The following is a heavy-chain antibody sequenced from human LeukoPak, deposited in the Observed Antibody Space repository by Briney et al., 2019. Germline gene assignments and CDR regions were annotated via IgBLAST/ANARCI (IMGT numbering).Heavy chain of an antibody. CDR3: AAPVVGAFAFDI. CDR1: GYTFTSYY. J-gene: IGHJ3*02. D-gene: IGHD1-26*01. Sequence: GASVKVSCKXSGYTFTSYYVHWMRQAPGQGFEWMGVIDPRSGGTTYAQKLQVRVTMTRDTSTSTVYMELSSLRYDDTAVYYCAAPVVGAFAFDIWGQGTMVTVSS. V-gene: IGHV1-46*04. CDR2: IDPRSGGT.